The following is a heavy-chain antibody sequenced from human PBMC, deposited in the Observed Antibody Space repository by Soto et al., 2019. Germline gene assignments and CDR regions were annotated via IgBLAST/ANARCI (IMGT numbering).Heavy chain of an antibody. D-gene: IGHD1-26*01. CDR3: ARDPFALMNLGGQHSSNWFDP. Sequence: VQLVQSGGEVKKPGASVKVSCKPSGYIFTRHGLSWVRQTPGQGHEWMGWISPNNGNTNYAEKFRDRLTLTGATSTSTAYMELRTLISADTARYFWARDPFALMNLGGQHSSNWFDPWGQGTLVVVSS. J-gene: IGHJ5*02. CDR1: GYIFTRHG. V-gene: IGHV1-18*04. CDR2: ISPNNGNT.